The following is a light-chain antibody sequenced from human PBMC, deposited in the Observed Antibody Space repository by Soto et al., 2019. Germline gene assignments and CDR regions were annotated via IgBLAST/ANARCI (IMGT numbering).Light chain of an antibody. J-gene: IGKJ3*01. Sequence: DIPMTQSPSSLSASVGDRVTITCRASQSISRSLNWYQRKPGKAPKLLIYAASSLQSGVPSRFSGGGSGTDFTLTISSLQPEDFATYYCQQSFSALLFTFGPGTTVDIK. CDR2: AAS. CDR3: QQSFSALLFT. V-gene: IGKV1-39*01. CDR1: QSISRS.